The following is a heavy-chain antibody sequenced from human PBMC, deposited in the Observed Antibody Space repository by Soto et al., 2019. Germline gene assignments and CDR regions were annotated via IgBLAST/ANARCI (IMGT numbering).Heavy chain of an antibody. V-gene: IGHV3-30-3*01. CDR1: GFTFSSYA. D-gene: IGHD4-4*01. J-gene: IGHJ6*02. CDR3: ARVSPHDYSNYEALYYGMDV. CDR2: ISYDGSNK. Sequence: QVQLVESGGGVVQPGRSLRLSCAASGFTFSSYAMHWVRQAPGKGLEWVAVISYDGSNKYYADSVKGRFTISRDNSKNTLYLQMNSLRAEDTAVYYCARVSPHDYSNYEALYYGMDVWGQGTTVTVSS.